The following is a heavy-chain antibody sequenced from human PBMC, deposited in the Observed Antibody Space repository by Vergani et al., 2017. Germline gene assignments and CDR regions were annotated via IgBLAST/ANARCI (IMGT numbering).Heavy chain of an antibody. CDR1: GFTLSSHA. J-gene: IGHJ6*03. CDR2: IWYDGSKE. V-gene: IGHV3-33*01. CDR3: ARSGYCAHGVCYMTYYYYMDV. Sequence: QVQLEESGGGVVQPGRSLRLSCAGSGFTLSSHAMHWVRQAPGKGLEWVAFIWYDGSKEYYADSVTGRFTISRDNSKNTLYLQMNNLRAADMAVYYCARSGYCAHGVCYMTYYYYMDVWGKGTAVIVSS. D-gene: IGHD2-8*01.